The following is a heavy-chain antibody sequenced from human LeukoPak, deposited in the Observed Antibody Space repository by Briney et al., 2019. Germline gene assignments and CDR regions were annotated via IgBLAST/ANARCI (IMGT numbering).Heavy chain of an antibody. D-gene: IGHD2-2*01. CDR3: ARVCSSTSCYAFDI. Sequence: SETLSLTCTVSGDSITSGNYYWNWIRQPAGKGLEWIGRIYTSGSTNYNPSLKSRVTMSVDTSKNQFSLKLSSVTAADTAVYYCARVCSSTSCYAFDIWGQGTMVIVSS. J-gene: IGHJ3*02. V-gene: IGHV4-61*02. CDR1: GDSITSGNYY. CDR2: IYTSGST.